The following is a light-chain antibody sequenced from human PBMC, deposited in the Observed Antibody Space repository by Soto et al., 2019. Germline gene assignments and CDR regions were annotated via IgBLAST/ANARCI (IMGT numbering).Light chain of an antibody. V-gene: IGLV2-8*01. J-gene: IGLJ1*01. CDR3: SSYAGSSNV. CDR2: EVN. CDR1: SSDVGGYNY. Sequence: QSVLTQPPSASGSPGQSVAISCTGTSSDVGGYNYVSWYHQHPGKAPKLMIYEVNKRPSGVPDRFSGSKSGNTASLTVSGLKADDEADYYCSSYAGSSNVFGTGTKVTV.